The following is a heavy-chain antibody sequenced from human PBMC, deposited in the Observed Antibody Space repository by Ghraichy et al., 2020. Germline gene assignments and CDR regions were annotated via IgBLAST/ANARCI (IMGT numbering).Heavy chain of an antibody. CDR2: ISGDGGST. CDR1: GFTFDDYA. V-gene: IGHV3-43*02. Sequence: GGSLRLSCAASGFTFDDYAMHWVRQAPGKGLEWVSLISGDGGSTYYADSVKGRFTISRDNSKNSLYLQMNSLRTEDTALYYCAKDMGRILRYFEFDYWGQGTLVTVSS. D-gene: IGHD3-9*01. CDR3: AKDMGRILRYFEFDY. J-gene: IGHJ4*02.